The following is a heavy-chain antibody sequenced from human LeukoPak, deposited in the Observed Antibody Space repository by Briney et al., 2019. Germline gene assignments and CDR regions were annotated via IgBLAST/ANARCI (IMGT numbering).Heavy chain of an antibody. Sequence: GGSLRLSCAASGFTFSSYSMNWVRQAPGKGLEWVSYISSSSSTIYYADSVKGRFTISRDNAKNSLYLQMNSLRAEDTAVYYCARDSHYYDSSGYYGNRDYWGQGNLVTVSS. CDR1: GFTFSSYS. J-gene: IGHJ4*02. CDR2: ISSSSSTI. D-gene: IGHD3-22*01. CDR3: ARDSHYYDSSGYYGNRDY. V-gene: IGHV3-48*04.